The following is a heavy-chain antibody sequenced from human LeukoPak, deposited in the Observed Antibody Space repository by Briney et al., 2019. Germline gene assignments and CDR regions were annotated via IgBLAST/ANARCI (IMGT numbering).Heavy chain of an antibody. CDR1: GXTVSSNY. CDR2: IWCDGSNK. Sequence: GGSLRLSCAASGXTVSSNYMSWVRQAPGKGLEWVAVIWCDGSNKYYVDSVKGRFTISRDNSKNTLYLQMNSLRAEDTAVYYCARGGSGYDFDFWGQGTLVTVSS. CDR3: ARGGSGYDFDF. D-gene: IGHD5-12*01. J-gene: IGHJ4*02. V-gene: IGHV3-33*08.